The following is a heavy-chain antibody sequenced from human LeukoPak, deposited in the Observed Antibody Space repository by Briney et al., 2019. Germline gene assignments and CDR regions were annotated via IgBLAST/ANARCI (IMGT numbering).Heavy chain of an antibody. CDR3: TTGITMVRGVIHLIDY. D-gene: IGHD3-10*01. CDR2: IKSKTDGGIT. CDR1: GFTFSNAW. V-gene: IGHV3-15*01. J-gene: IGHJ4*02. Sequence: PGGSLRLSCAASGFTFSNAWMSWVRQAPGKGLEWVGRIKSKTDGGITDYAAPVKGRFTISRDDSKNTLYLQMNSLETEDTAVYYCTTGITMVRGVIHLIDYWGQGTLVTVSS.